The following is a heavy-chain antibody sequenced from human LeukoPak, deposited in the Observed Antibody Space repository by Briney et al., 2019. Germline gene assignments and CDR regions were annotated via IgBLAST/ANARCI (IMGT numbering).Heavy chain of an antibody. Sequence: ASVKVSCKASRYTFTSYYIHWVRQAPGQGLEWMGIINPSIGSTIYSQKFQGRVTITADKSTSTAYMELSSLRSEDTAVYYCARDPSVGATSNFDYWGQGTLVTVSS. J-gene: IGHJ4*02. CDR2: INPSIGST. V-gene: IGHV1-46*01. CDR1: RYTFTSYY. D-gene: IGHD1-26*01. CDR3: ARDPSVGATSNFDY.